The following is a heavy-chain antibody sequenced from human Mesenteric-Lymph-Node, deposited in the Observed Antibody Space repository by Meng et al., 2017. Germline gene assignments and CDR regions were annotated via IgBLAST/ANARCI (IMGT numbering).Heavy chain of an antibody. CDR2: INPSGGST. CDR3: ARDPGSGYCSGGSCYGAFDI. D-gene: IGHD2-15*01. Sequence: ASVKVSCKASGYTFTNYYMHWVRQAPGQGLEWMGIINPSGGSTSYAQKFQGRVTMTRDTSTSTVYMELSSLRSEDTAVYYCARDPGSGYCSGGSCYGAFDIWGQGTMVTVSS. V-gene: IGHV1-46*01. CDR1: GYTFTNYY. J-gene: IGHJ3*02.